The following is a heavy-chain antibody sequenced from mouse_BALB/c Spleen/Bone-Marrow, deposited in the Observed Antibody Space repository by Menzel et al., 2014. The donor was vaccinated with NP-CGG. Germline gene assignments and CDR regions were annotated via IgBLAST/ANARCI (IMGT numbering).Heavy chain of an antibody. J-gene: IGHJ3*01. V-gene: IGHV1-7*01. CDR1: GYTFTSYW. D-gene: IGHD1-1*01. Sequence: VQLQQSGAELAKPGASVKMSCKASGYTFTSYWMHLVKQRPGQGLEWIGYINPSTGYTEYNQKFKDKATLTADKSSSTAYMQLSSLTSEDSAVYYCARRAYGGSYGFAYWGQGTPVTVSA. CDR3: ARRAYGGSYGFAY. CDR2: INPSTGYT.